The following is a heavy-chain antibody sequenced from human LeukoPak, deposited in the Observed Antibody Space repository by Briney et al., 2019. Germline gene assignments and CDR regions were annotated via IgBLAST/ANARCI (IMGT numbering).Heavy chain of an antibody. D-gene: IGHD3-10*01. CDR1: GYTFAGYY. V-gene: IGHV1-2*02. J-gene: IGHJ3*02. Sequence: ASVKVSCKASGYTFAGYYMHWVRQAPGQGLEWMGWINPNSGGTNYAQKFQGRVTMTRDKSIRTAYMELSRLTSDDTAVYYCARNIWFGESADAFDIWGQGTMVTVSS. CDR3: ARNIWFGESADAFDI. CDR2: INPNSGGT.